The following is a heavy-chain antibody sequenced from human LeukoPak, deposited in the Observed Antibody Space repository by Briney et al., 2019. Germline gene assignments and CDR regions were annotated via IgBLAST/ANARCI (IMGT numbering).Heavy chain of an antibody. J-gene: IGHJ5*02. D-gene: IGHD3-3*01. CDR3: ARGERRTTLTYYDFWSGYLFGRWFDP. CDR2: INHSGST. V-gene: IGHV4-34*01. Sequence: SETLSLTCAVYGGYFSGYYCSWIRQPPGKGLEWIGEINHSGSTNYTPSLKSRVTISVDTSKNQFSLKLSSVTAVDTAVYDCARGERRTTLTYYDFWSGYLFGRWFDPWGQGTLVTVSS. CDR1: GGYFSGYY.